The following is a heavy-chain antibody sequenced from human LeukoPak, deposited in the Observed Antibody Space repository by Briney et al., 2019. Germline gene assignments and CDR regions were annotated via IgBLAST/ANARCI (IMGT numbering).Heavy chain of an antibody. V-gene: IGHV4-4*07. CDR2: IYTSGST. Sequence: PSETLSLTCTVSGGSISSYYWSWIRQPAGKGLGWIGRIYTSGSTNYNPSLKSRVTISVDTSKNQFPLKLSSVTASDTAVYYCARFSSGWFKDAFDIWGQGTMVTVSS. CDR3: ARFSSGWFKDAFDI. CDR1: GGSISSYY. D-gene: IGHD6-19*01. J-gene: IGHJ3*02.